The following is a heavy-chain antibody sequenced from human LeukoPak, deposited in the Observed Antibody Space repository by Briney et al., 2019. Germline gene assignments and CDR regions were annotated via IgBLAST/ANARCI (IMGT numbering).Heavy chain of an antibody. CDR2: IYSGGST. J-gene: IGHJ4*02. CDR3: AVWYGDFFDY. V-gene: IGHV3-53*04. D-gene: IGHD4-17*01. CDR1: GFTVSSNY. Sequence: GGSLRLSCAASGFTVSSNYMSGVRQAPGKGLEWVSVIYSGGSTYYADSVKGRFTISRHNSKNTLYLQMNSLRAEDTAVYYCAVWYGDFFDYWGQGTLVTVSS.